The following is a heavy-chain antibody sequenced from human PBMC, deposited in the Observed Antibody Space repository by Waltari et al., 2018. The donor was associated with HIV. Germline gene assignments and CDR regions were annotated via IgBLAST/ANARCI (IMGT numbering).Heavy chain of an antibody. V-gene: IGHV3-30*04. Sequence: QVQLVESGGGVVQPGRSLRLSCAASGFTFSSYAMHWVRQAPGKGLEWVAVISYDGSNKYYADSVKGRFTISRDNSKNTLCLQMNSLRAEDTAVYYCAREVDSSGYRLFDYWGQGTLVTVSS. CDR3: AREVDSSGYRLFDY. D-gene: IGHD3-22*01. CDR1: GFTFSSYA. J-gene: IGHJ4*02. CDR2: ISYDGSNK.